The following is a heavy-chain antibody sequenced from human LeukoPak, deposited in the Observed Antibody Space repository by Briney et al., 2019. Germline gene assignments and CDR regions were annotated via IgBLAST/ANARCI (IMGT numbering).Heavy chain of an antibody. J-gene: IGHJ6*03. CDR1: GYTCTSYD. D-gene: IGHD1-20*01. CDR2: MNPNSGNT. Sequence: ASVKVSCKASGYTCTSYDINWVRQATGQGLEWMGWMNPNSGNTGYAQKFQGRVTMTRNTSISTAYMELSSLRSEDTAVYYCAINNWNDGYMDVWGRGTTVTVSS. V-gene: IGHV1-8*01. CDR3: AINNWNDGYMDV.